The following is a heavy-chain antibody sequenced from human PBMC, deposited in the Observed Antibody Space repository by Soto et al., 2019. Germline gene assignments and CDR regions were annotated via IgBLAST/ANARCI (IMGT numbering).Heavy chain of an antibody. Sequence: QVPLQESGPGLVKPSETLSLSCTVSGGSISSYYWSWIRQPPGKGLEWIGYVHDSWGSHYNPSPRSRVAISLDTSKSQFSLKLTSVTATATAVYYCLRQVFWALHGLFDLWGQGTTVTVSS. J-gene: IGHJ6*02. CDR3: LRQVFWALHGLFDL. D-gene: IGHD3-9*01. CDR2: VHDSWGS. CDR1: GGSISSYY. V-gene: IGHV4-59*08.